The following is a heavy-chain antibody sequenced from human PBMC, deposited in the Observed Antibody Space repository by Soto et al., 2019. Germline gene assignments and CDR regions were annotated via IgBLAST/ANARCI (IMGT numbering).Heavy chain of an antibody. J-gene: IGHJ4*02. CDR3: ARSFGWYAFDQ. CDR1: XXXXXXXXX. V-gene: IGHV4-4*02. D-gene: IGHD6-19*01. CDR2: IHQSGIS. Sequence: QMQLLESGPGLVKPSETLSLTCAXXXXXXXXXXXXVRQPPGKGLEWIGEIHQSGISYKNPSLKXXXXXSXDXSXXXXXXXXXXVTAADTAVXXCARSFGWYAFDQWGQGTLVTVSS.